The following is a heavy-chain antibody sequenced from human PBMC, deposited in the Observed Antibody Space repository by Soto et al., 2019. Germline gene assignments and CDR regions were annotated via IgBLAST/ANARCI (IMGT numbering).Heavy chain of an antibody. CDR2: INHSGST. V-gene: IGHV4-34*01. Sequence: SETLSLTCAVCGGSFSGYYWSWIRQPPGKGLEWIGEINHSGSTNYNPSLKSRVTISVDTSKNQFSLKLSSVTAADTAVYYCHIVVVPAAILAFDIWGQGTMVTVSS. D-gene: IGHD2-2*01. CDR1: GGSFSGYY. J-gene: IGHJ3*02. CDR3: HIVVVPAAILAFDI.